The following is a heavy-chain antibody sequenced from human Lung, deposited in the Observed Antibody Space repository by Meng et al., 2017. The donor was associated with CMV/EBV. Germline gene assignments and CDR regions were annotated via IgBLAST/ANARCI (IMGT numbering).Heavy chain of an antibody. CDR3: ARDNNWGPDY. J-gene: IGHJ4*02. V-gene: IGHV1-2*02. D-gene: IGHD7-27*01. CDR2: IHPHRGDT. Sequence: ASVQVSCLASVYTFTAHYFHCVRQAPGQGLEWMGWIHPHRGDTNYAQQFQVRVTLTRYTSINTVYTKLTRLTADDTADYDCARDNNWGPDYWGQGTLVTVSS. CDR1: VYTFTAHY.